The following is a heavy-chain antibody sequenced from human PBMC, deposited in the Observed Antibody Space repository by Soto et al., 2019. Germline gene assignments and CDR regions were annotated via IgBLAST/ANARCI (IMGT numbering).Heavy chain of an antibody. CDR3: ASRGGAYYDGSGSQGAFDY. V-gene: IGHV1-69*01. CDR2: IIPIFGTA. CDR1: GGTFSSYA. Sequence: QVQLVQSGAEVKKPGSSVKVSCKASGGTFSSYAISWVRQAPGQGLEWMGGIIPIFGTANYAQKFQGRVTITADESTSTAYMELSSLSSEDTAVYYCASRGGAYYDGSGSQGAFDYWGQGTLFTVSS. D-gene: IGHD3-10*01. J-gene: IGHJ4*02.